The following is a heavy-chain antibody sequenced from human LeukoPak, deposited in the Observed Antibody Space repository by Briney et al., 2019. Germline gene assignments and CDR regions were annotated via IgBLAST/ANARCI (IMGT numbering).Heavy chain of an antibody. CDR1: GGSIRSSYYY. Sequence: PSETLSLTCTVSGGSIRSSYYYWGWIRQPPGKGLEWIGSIYDSGSTYYNPSLKSRVTISVDTSKNQFSLKLNSVTAADTAVYYCARGLGGYSSGWYGWVLDYFDYWGQGTLVTVSS. CDR3: ARGLGGYSSGWYGWVLDYFDY. V-gene: IGHV4-39*01. CDR2: IYDSGST. D-gene: IGHD6-19*01. J-gene: IGHJ4*02.